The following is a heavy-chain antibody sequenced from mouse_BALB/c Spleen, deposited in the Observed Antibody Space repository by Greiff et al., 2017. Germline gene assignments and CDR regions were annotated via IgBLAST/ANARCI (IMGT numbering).Heavy chain of an antibody. Sequence: EVKVVESGGGLVKPGGSLKLSCAASGFTFSSYTMSWVRQTPEKRLEWVATISSGGSYTYYPDSVKGRFTISRDNAKNTLYLQMSSLKSEDTAMYYCTRGGGDPNYFDYWGQGTTLTVSS. V-gene: IGHV5-6-4*01. CDR2: ISSGGSYT. CDR1: GFTFSSYT. J-gene: IGHJ2*01. CDR3: TRGGGDPNYFDY.